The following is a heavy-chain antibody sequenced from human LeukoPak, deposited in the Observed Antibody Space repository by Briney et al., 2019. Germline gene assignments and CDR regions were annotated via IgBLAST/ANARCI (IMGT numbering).Heavy chain of an antibody. J-gene: IGHJ3*02. CDR1: GYSISSGYY. D-gene: IGHD2-15*01. Sequence: SETLSLTCAVSGYSISSGYYWGWIRQPPGKGLEWIGSIYHSGSTYYNPSLKSRVTISVDTSKNQFSLKLSSVTAADTAVYYCARDPRSSGSDAFDIWGQGTMVTVS. CDR2: IYHSGST. CDR3: ARDPRSSGSDAFDI. V-gene: IGHV4-38-2*02.